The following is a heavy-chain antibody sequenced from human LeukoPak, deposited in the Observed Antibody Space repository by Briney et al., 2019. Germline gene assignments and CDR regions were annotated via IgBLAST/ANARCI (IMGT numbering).Heavy chain of an antibody. J-gene: IGHJ4*02. Sequence: GGSLRLSCAASGFTFSSYSMNWVRKAPGKGLEWVSSISSSSSYIYYADSVKGRFTISRDNAKNSLYLQMNSLRAEDTAVYYCARVYRTVYYYDSRSPFDYWGQGTLVTVSS. D-gene: IGHD3-22*01. CDR2: ISSSSSYI. V-gene: IGHV3-21*01. CDR1: GFTFSSYS. CDR3: ARVYRTVYYYDSRSPFDY.